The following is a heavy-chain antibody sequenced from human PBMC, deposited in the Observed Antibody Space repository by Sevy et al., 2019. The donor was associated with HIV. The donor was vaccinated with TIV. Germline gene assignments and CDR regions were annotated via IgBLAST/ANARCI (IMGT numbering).Heavy chain of an antibody. D-gene: IGHD1-26*01. CDR3: AKDRSSGGGFDP. CDR2: ISGSGFNT. V-gene: IGHV3-23*01. CDR1: GFTFSSYA. J-gene: IGHJ5*02. Sequence: GGSLRLSCVVSGFTFSSYAMSWVRQAPGKGLEWVSTISGSGFNTYFADSVKDRFTISRDNSKNTLYLQVNSLRVEDTAVYYCAKDRSSGGGFDPWGQGTLVTVSS.